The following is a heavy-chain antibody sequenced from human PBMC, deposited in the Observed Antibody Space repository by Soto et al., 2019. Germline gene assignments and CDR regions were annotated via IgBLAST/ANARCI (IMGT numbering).Heavy chain of an antibody. CDR1: GGSISGTNES. J-gene: IGHJ1*01. CDR2: IHYDGRT. D-gene: IGHD3-10*01. V-gene: IGHV4-39*02. Sequence: QLQLQESGPGLVEPSETLSLTCTVSGGSISGTNESWGWIRQPPGKGLEWIASIHYDGRTYYTPALKSRLTRSADTSKNHFSLKLSSVTGSDTAVNYCARTYFGSGSYSYWGQGTLVIVSS. CDR3: ARTYFGSGSYSY.